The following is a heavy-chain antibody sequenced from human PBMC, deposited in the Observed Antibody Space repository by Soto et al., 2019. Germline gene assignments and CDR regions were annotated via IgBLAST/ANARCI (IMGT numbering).Heavy chain of an antibody. Sequence: EGQLVESGGGLVKPGGSLRLSCAASGFTFSNVWMNWVRQAPGKGLEGVGRIKSKLDGETLDYAAPVKGRFTISRDDSKNMLYLQMNSLKTEDTGVYYCTPLALKYNSDWYEFSDWGQGTLVTVSS. CDR3: TPLALKYNSDWYEFSD. J-gene: IGHJ4*02. D-gene: IGHD6-19*01. CDR2: IKSKLDGETL. CDR1: GFTFSNVW. V-gene: IGHV3-15*07.